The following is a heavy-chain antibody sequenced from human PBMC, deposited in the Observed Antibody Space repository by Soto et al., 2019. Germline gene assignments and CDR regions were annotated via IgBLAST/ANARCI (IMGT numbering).Heavy chain of an antibody. CDR1: VFTFSTYA. Sequence: PWWSLRLSCSASVFTFSTYAMSWCRQAPGKGLEWVSGITSYGDTTYYADSVKGRFSISRDNSKNTLYLQMNGLRVEDTAVYYCANSPTTVAGTNYYFDYWGQGTLVTVSS. J-gene: IGHJ4*02. CDR2: ITSYGDTT. V-gene: IGHV3-23*01. D-gene: IGHD6-19*01. CDR3: ANSPTTVAGTNYYFDY.